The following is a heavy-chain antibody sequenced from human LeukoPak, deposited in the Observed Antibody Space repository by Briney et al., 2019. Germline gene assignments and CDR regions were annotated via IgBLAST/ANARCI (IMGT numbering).Heavy chain of an antibody. J-gene: IGHJ4*02. Sequence: GASVKVSCKASGYTFTGYYMHWVRQAPGQGLEWMGLINPNSGGTNYAQKFQGRVTMTRDTSISTAYMELRRLRSDDTAVYYCARDRGRDGTDYWGQGRLVTVSS. CDR1: GYTFTGYY. D-gene: IGHD5-24*01. V-gene: IGHV1-2*02. CDR2: INPNSGGT. CDR3: ARDRGRDGTDY.